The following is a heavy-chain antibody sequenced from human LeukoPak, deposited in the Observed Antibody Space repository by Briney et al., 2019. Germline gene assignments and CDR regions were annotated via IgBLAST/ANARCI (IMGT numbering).Heavy chain of an antibody. CDR3: AKGRTRGNAANDAFDV. CDR2: IRSRSNSYAT. Sequence: GGSLRLSCAASGFTFSGAAMHWVRQASGKGLEWVGHIRSRSNSYATAYAASVKGRFTISRDDSKNTAYLQMNSLKTEDTAVYYCAKGRTRGNAANDAFDVWGQGTLVTVSP. D-gene: IGHD3-10*01. J-gene: IGHJ3*01. CDR1: GFTFSGAA. V-gene: IGHV3-73*01.